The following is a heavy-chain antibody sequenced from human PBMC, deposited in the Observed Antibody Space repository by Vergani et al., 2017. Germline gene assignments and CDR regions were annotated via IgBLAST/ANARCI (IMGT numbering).Heavy chain of an antibody. V-gene: IGHV3-30-3*01. J-gene: IGHJ6*03. Sequence: QVQLVESGGGVVQPGRSLRLSCAASGFTFSSYAVHWVRQAPGKGLEWVAVISYDGSNKYYADSVKGRFTISRDNSKNTLYLQMNSLRAEDTAVYYCARGIVPPSDFVVVIISYMDVWGKGTTVTVSS. CDR3: ARGIVPPSDFVVVIISYMDV. CDR2: ISYDGSNK. CDR1: GFTFSSYA. D-gene: IGHD3-3*01.